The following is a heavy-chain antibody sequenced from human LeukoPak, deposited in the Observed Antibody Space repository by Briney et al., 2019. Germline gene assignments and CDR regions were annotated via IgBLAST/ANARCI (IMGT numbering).Heavy chain of an antibody. J-gene: IGHJ4*02. CDR2: IYYSGST. CDR1: GGSISSSSYY. V-gene: IGHV4-61*01. Sequence: SETLSLTCTVSGGSISSSSYYWSWIRQPPGKGLEWIGYIYYSGSTNYNPSLKSRVTISVDTSKNQFSLKLTSLTAADTAVYYCAREPFDILTGGFDYWGQGTLVIVSS. CDR3: AREPFDILTGGFDY. D-gene: IGHD3-9*01.